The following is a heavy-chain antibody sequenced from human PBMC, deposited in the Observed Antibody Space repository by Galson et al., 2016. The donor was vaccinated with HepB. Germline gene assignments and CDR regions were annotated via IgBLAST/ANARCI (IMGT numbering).Heavy chain of an antibody. Sequence: SLRLSCAASGSVFRNYAMSWVRQAPGKGLDWVSGIGDDGGTTYYADSVKGRFIISRDNSKNTLYLRMNSLRAEDTALYYCASAFCYGITCHIDYWGRGTRVTVSS. D-gene: IGHD1-14*01. CDR2: IGDDGGTT. CDR1: GSVFRNYA. J-gene: IGHJ4*02. V-gene: IGHV3-23*01. CDR3: ASAFCYGITCHIDY.